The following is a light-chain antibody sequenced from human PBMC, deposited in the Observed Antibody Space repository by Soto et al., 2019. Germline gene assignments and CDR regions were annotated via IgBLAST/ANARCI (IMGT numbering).Light chain of an antibody. CDR2: EVT. Sequence: QSVRTQPASAAGSPGQSITISCTGTSGDVGSYNRVSWYQQHPGKDPKLIIYEVTDRPSGVSNRFSGSKSGNTASLTISGLQAEDEAEYYCSSYTNINTRACVFGTRTKVTVL. J-gene: IGLJ1*01. V-gene: IGLV2-14*01. CDR1: SGDVGSYNR. CDR3: SSYTNINTRACV.